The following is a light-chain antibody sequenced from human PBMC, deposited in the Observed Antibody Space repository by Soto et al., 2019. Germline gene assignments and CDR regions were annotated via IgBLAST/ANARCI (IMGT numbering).Light chain of an antibody. J-gene: IGLJ3*02. CDR1: SSDIGGYNF. CDR3: SSYTSSSARV. V-gene: IGLV2-14*03. CDR2: DVS. Sequence: QSALTQPASVSESPGQSITISCTGTSSDIGGYNFVSWYQQHPGKAPKLMIYDVSIRPSGVSNRFSGSKSGNTAFLTISGLQAEDEADYYCSSYTSSSARVFGGGTKVTVL.